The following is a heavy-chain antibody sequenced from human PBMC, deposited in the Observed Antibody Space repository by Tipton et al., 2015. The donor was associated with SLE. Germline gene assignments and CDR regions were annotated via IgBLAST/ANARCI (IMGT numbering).Heavy chain of an antibody. J-gene: IGHJ6*03. Sequence: SLRLSCAASGFTFSSYSMNWVRQAPGKGLEWVSSISSSSSYIYYADSVKGRFTISRDNAKNSLYLQMNSLRAEDTAVYYCAKQGSSIYYYYYYMDVWGKGTTVTVSS. CDR1: GFTFSSYS. D-gene: IGHD1-26*01. CDR2: ISSSSSYI. V-gene: IGHV3-21*01. CDR3: AKQGSSIYYYYYYMDV.